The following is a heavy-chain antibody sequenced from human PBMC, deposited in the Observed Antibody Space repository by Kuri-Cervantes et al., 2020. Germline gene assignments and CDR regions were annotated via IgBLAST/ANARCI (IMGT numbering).Heavy chain of an antibody. Sequence: SQTLSLTCAISGDSVSSNSATWNWIRQSPSRGLEWLGRTYYRSKWSNDYAVSVRSRIIINQDTSKNQFSLQLNSVTPEDTAVYYCARSYMKTFDIWGQGTMVTVSS. V-gene: IGHV6-1*01. D-gene: IGHD5-18*01. CDR1: GDSVSSNSAT. CDR2: TYYRSKWSN. J-gene: IGHJ3*02. CDR3: ARSYMKTFDI.